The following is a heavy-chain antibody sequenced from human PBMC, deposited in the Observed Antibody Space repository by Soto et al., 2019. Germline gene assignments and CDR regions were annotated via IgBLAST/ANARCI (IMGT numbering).Heavy chain of an antibody. Sequence: XSVKVSCKASGSSFTRYAMHWVHQAPGQVPEWMGWINXGNGNXGYSKKFQGRXXITRDKAXXKAYMELSSLRSEETAVYYCARDTALTYYAMDVWGQGTTVTVSS. V-gene: IGHV1-3*01. CDR3: ARDTALTYYAMDV. CDR2: INXGNGNX. J-gene: IGHJ6*01. CDR1: GSSFTRYA. D-gene: IGHD3-9*01.